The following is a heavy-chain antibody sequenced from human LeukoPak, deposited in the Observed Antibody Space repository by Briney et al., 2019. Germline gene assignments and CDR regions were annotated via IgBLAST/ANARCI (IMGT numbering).Heavy chain of an antibody. CDR1: GYTFTSYG. V-gene: IGHV1-18*01. CDR2: ISAYNGNT. J-gene: IGHJ5*02. D-gene: IGHD6-19*01. CDR3: ARTYSSGWYAYNWFDP. Sequence: EASVKVSCKASGYTFTSYGISWVRQAPGQGLEWMGWISAYNGNTNYAQKLQGRVTMTTDTSTSTAYMELRSLRSDDTAVYYCARTYSSGWYAYNWFDPWGQGTLVTVSS.